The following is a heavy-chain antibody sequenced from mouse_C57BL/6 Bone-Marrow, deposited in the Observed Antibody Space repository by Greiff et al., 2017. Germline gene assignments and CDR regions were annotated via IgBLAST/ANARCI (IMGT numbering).Heavy chain of an antibody. CDR2: IIPSTGGT. CDR3: AGGGTTVVEGDWYFDV. D-gene: IGHD1-1*01. Sequence: VQLKQSGPELVKPGASVKISCKASGYSFTGYYMNWVKQSPEKSLEWIGEIIPSTGGTTYNQKFKAKATLTVDKSSSTAYMQLKSLTSEDSAVYYCAGGGTTVVEGDWYFDVWGTGTTVTVAS. J-gene: IGHJ1*03. CDR1: GYSFTGYY. V-gene: IGHV1-42*01.